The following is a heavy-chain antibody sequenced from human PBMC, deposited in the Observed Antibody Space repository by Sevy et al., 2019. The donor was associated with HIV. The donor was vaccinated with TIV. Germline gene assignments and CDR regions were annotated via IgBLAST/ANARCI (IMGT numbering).Heavy chain of an antibody. J-gene: IGHJ3*02. CDR3: VKDFAYSSSWYLWGAFDI. V-gene: IGHV3-64D*06. CDR1: GFTFSSYA. D-gene: IGHD6-13*01. CDR2: ISSNGGST. Sequence: GGSLRLSCSASGFTFSSYAMHWVRQAPGKGLEYVSAISSNGGSTYYADSVKGRFTTSRDNSKNTLYLQMSSLRAEDTAVYYCVKDFAYSSSWYLWGAFDIWGQGTMVTVSS.